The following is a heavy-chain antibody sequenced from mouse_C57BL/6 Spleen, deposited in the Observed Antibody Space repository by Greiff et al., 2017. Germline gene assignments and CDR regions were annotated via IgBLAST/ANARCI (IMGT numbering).Heavy chain of an antibody. Sequence: QVQLQQSGAELVKPGASVKISCKASGYAFSSYWMNWVKQRPGKGLEWIGQIYPGDGDTNYNGKFKGKATLTADESSSTAYMQLSSLTSEDSAVYFCARSTGTYYAMDYWGQGTSVTVSS. CDR3: ARSTGTYYAMDY. CDR2: IYPGDGDT. J-gene: IGHJ4*01. V-gene: IGHV1-80*01. CDR1: GYAFSSYW. D-gene: IGHD4-1*01.